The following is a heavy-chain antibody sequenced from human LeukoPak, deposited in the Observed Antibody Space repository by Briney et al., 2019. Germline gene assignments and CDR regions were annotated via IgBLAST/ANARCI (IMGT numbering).Heavy chain of an antibody. Sequence: GGSLRLSCAASGFTFSSYEMNWVRQAPGKVLEWVSYISSNSSTIYYADSVKGRFTISRDKAKNSLYLQMNSLRAEDTAVYYCARDNYIAAAGSGMDVWGQGTTVTVSS. V-gene: IGHV3-48*03. CDR2: ISSNSSTI. CDR1: GFTFSSYE. CDR3: ARDNYIAAAGSGMDV. J-gene: IGHJ6*02. D-gene: IGHD6-13*01.